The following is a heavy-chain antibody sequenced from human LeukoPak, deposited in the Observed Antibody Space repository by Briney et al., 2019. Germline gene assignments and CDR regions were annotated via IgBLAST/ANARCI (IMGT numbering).Heavy chain of an antibody. CDR1: GFSFSKYA. CDR3: AGEKFDI. J-gene: IGHJ3*02. CDR2: ISKDGSMR. Sequence: GGSLRLSCAASGFSFSKYAMDWVRQAPGKGLEWVAIISKDGSMRYYADSVKGRFTVSRDNSNNTLSLHMNSLKSEDTAVYYCAGEKFDIWGQGTMVTVSA. V-gene: IGHV3-30*04.